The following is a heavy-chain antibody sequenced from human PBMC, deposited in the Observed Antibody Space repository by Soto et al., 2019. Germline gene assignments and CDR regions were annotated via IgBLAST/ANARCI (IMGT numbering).Heavy chain of an antibody. CDR3: AKAHGSGSYYPRMYNWFDP. D-gene: IGHD3-10*01. J-gene: IGHJ5*02. CDR2: ISGSGGST. V-gene: IGHV3-23*01. Sequence: PGGSLRLSCAASGFTFSSYAMSWVRQAPGKGLEWVSAISGSGGSTYYADSVKGRFTISRDNSKNTLYLQMNSLRAEDTAVYYCAKAHGSGSYYPRMYNWFDPWGQGTLVTVSS. CDR1: GFTFSSYA.